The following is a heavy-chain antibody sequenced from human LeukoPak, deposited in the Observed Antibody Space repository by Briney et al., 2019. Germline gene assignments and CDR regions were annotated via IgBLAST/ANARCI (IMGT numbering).Heavy chain of an antibody. J-gene: IGHJ4*02. V-gene: IGHV3-23*01. CDR2: ISGSGGST. Sequence: AGGSLRLSCAASGFTFSSYAMSWVRQAPGKGLEWVSAISGSGGSTYYADSVKGRFTISRDNSKNTLYLQMNSLRAEDTAVYYCAKDLKSSVLWFGELSGRFDYWGQGTLVTVSS. CDR3: AKDLKSSVLWFGELSGRFDY. D-gene: IGHD3-10*01. CDR1: GFTFSSYA.